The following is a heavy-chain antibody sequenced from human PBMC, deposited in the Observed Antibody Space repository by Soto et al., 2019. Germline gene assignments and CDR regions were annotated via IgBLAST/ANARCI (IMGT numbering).Heavy chain of an antibody. Sequence: PSETLSLTCTVSGGSISSGDYYWSWIRQPPGKGLEWIGYIYYSGSTYYNPSLKSRVTISVDTSKNQFSLKLSSVTAADTAVYYCARGEVAYYYDSSGYQYDYWGQGTLVTVSS. V-gene: IGHV4-30-4*01. CDR2: IYYSGST. D-gene: IGHD3-22*01. CDR3: ARGEVAYYYDSSGYQYDY. CDR1: GGSISSGDYY. J-gene: IGHJ4*02.